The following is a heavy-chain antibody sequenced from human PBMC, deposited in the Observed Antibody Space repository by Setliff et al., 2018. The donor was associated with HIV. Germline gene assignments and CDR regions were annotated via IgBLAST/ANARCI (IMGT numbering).Heavy chain of an antibody. CDR3: ASGYLISGTQNSYYMDF. CDR1: GYTFIELS. D-gene: IGHD1-26*01. V-gene: IGHV1-24*01. Sequence: ASVKVSCKVSGYTFIELSSHWVRQAPGKGLEWMGGFYLAEDEITYAHKFQVRVSITRVTSINTAYIKLSTLRSEYTAVYYCASGYLISGTQNSYYMDFWGKVTTVTVSS. J-gene: IGHJ6*03. CDR2: FYLAEDEI.